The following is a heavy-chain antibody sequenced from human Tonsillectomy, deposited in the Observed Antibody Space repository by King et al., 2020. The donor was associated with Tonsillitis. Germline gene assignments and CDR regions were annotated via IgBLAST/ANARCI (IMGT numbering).Heavy chain of an antibody. Sequence: QLVQSGGGVVQPGRSLRLSCAASGFTFSSYAMHWVRQAPGKGLEWVAVISYDGSNKYYADSVKGRITISRDNSKNTLYLQMNSLRAEDMAVYYCAGGYCSSTNCLYYFDYWGQGTLVTVSS. CDR2: ISYDGSNK. CDR1: GFTFSSYA. D-gene: IGHD2-2*01. V-gene: IGHV3-30-3*01. J-gene: IGHJ4*02. CDR3: AGGYCSSTNCLYYFDY.